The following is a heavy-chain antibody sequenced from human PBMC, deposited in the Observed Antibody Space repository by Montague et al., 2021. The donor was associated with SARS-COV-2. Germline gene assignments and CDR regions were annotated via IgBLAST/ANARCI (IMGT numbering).Heavy chain of an antibody. J-gene: IGHJ2*01. CDR2: IYHSGNT. D-gene: IGHD3-16*01. CDR1: GGSISGYY. Sequence: SETLSLTCSVPGGSISGYYWSWIRQPPGKGLEWIGYIYHSGNTKYNPSLKSRVSISVDTSKNQFSLRLSSVTAADTAVYYCAREYRIELWQTNWYFGLWGRGTLVTVSS. CDR3: AREYRIELWQTNWYFGL. V-gene: IGHV4-59*01.